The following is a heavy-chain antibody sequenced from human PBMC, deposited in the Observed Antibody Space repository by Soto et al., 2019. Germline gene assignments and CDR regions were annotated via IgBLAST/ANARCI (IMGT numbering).Heavy chain of an antibody. CDR1: GGSINSGGYY. J-gene: IGHJ4*02. D-gene: IGHD3-22*01. V-gene: IGHV4-31*03. CDR2: IYYSGST. CDR3: ARGMGYYDSSGYYYGRGFDY. Sequence: QVQLQESGPGLVKPSQTLSLTCTVSGGSINSGGYYWSWIRQHPGKGLEWIGYIYYSGSTYYNPSLKSRVTISLDTSKNQFSLRLSSATAADTAVYYCARGMGYYDSSGYYYGRGFDYWGQGTLVTVSS.